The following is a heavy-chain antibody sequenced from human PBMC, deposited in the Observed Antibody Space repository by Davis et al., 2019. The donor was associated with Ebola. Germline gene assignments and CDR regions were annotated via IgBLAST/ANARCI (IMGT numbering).Heavy chain of an antibody. Sequence: GALRLSCAASGFTFSNAWMSWVRQAPGKGLEWVGRIKSKTDGGTTDYAAPVKGRFTISRDDSKNTLYLQMNSLKTEDTAVYYCTTLYCSSTSCYMGLYYYYMDVWGKGTTVTVSS. CDR1: GFTFSNAW. V-gene: IGHV3-15*01. CDR3: TTLYCSSTSCYMGLYYYYMDV. CDR2: IKSKTDGGTT. D-gene: IGHD2-2*02. J-gene: IGHJ6*03.